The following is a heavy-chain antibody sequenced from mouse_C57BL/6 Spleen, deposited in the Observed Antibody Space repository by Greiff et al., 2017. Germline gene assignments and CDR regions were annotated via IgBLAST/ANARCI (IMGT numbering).Heavy chain of an antibody. V-gene: IGHV2-5*01. Sequence: VKLKESGPGLVQPSQSLSITCTVSGFSLTSYGVHWVRQSPGKGLEWLGVIWRGGSTDYNAAFMSRLSITKDNSQSQVFFKMNSLQADDTAIYYCAKKDDGYYGGAMDYWDQGTSVTVSS. J-gene: IGHJ4*01. CDR1: GFSLTSYG. CDR3: AKKDDGYYGGAMDY. CDR2: IWRGGST. D-gene: IGHD2-3*01.